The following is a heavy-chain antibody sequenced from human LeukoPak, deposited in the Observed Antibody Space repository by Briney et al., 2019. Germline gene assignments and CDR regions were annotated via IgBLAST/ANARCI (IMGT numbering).Heavy chain of an antibody. CDR3: ARALGDYGNNRVYYFDY. Sequence: ASVKVSYKASGYTFRNYGITWVRQAPGQGLEWMGWISAYNGDTHYAQNLQGRVTMTTDTSTSTAYMDLSRLTSDDTAMYYCARALGDYGNNRVYYFDYWGQGTLVTVSS. CDR2: ISAYNGDT. J-gene: IGHJ4*01. CDR1: GYTFRNYG. V-gene: IGHV1-18*01. D-gene: IGHD4-17*01.